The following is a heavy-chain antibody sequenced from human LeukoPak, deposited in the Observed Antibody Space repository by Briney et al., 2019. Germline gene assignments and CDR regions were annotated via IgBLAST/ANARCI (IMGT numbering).Heavy chain of an antibody. CDR1: GFTFSSYW. CDR3: VRERTNYYDSSGYY. D-gene: IGHD3-22*01. CDR2: IKQDGSEK. J-gene: IGHJ4*02. Sequence: GGSLRLSCAASGFTFSSYWMSWVRQAPGKGLEWVANIKQDGSEKYYVDSVKGRSTISRDNAKNSLYLEMNSLRAEDTAVYYCVRERTNYYDSSGYYWGQGTLVTVSS. V-gene: IGHV3-7*05.